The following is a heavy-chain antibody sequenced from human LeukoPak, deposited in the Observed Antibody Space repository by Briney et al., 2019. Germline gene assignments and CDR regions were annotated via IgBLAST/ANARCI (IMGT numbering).Heavy chain of an antibody. CDR2: ISSSSSYI. CDR1: GFTFSSYS. J-gene: IGHJ4*02. Sequence: GGSLRLSCAASGFTFSSYSMNWVRQAPGKGLEWVSSISSSSSYIYYADSVKGRFTISRDNAKNSLYLQMNSLRAEDTAAYYCARAHSSSWYLNFDYWGQGTLVTVSS. D-gene: IGHD6-13*01. V-gene: IGHV3-21*01. CDR3: ARAHSSSWYLNFDY.